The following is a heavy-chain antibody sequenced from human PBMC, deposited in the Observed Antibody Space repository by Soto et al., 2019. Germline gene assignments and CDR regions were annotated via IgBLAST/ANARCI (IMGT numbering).Heavy chain of an antibody. J-gene: IGHJ1*01. CDR1: GYTFTNYH. CDR2: INPSVGTT. Sequence: QVQLVQSGAEVKKPGASVKVSCKASGYTFTNYHMHWVRQAPGQGLEWMGIINPSVGTTTYAQKFQGRVTMTRDTSTSTVYMELSSLTSEDTAVYYCAVLEWLFRTNMPFHHWGQGTLVTISS. CDR3: AVLEWLFRTNMPFHH. V-gene: IGHV1-46*01. D-gene: IGHD3-3*01.